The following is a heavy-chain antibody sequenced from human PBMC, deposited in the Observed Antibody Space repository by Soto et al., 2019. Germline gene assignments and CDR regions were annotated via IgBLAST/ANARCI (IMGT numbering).Heavy chain of an antibody. Sequence: ASVKVSCKVSGYTLTELSMHWVRQAPGKGLEWKGGFDPEDGETIYAQKFQGRVTITEDTSTGTAYMELSSLRSEDTAVYYCARPEVYHLLHQDGFDIWSQGTTDTVSS. CDR3: ARPEVYHLLHQDGFDI. V-gene: IGHV1-24*01. D-gene: IGHD2-2*01. CDR2: FDPEDGET. CDR1: GYTLTELS. J-gene: IGHJ3*02.